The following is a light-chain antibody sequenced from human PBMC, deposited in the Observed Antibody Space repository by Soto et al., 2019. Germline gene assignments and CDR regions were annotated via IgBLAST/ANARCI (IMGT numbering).Light chain of an antibody. CDR3: CSYAGRATYV. CDR2: EVF. CDR1: SIDVGSYNL. Sequence: SALTQPASVSGSPGHSITISCTGPSIDVGSYNLVSCYQQYPGKAPKLIIFEVFKRPSGVSHRFSGSKSGNTASLTISGLQAEDEANYYCCSYAGRATYVFGGGTKVTVL. J-gene: IGLJ1*01. V-gene: IGLV2-23*02.